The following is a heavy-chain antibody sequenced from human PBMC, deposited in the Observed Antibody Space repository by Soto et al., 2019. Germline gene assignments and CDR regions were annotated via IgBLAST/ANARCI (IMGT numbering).Heavy chain of an antibody. CDR2: ISAYNGNT. D-gene: IGHD3-9*01. J-gene: IGHJ4*02. CDR3: GREMGNSAILSGYYGGGDY. CDR1: GYTFTSYG. Sequence: QVPLVQSGAEVKKPGASVKVSCKASGYTFTSYGISWVRQAPGQGLEWMGWISAYNGNTNYAQKLQGRVTMTTNTSTSSAYMELRSLGCDDTAVYYCGREMGNSAILSGYYGGGDYWGQGTLVTVSS. V-gene: IGHV1-18*01.